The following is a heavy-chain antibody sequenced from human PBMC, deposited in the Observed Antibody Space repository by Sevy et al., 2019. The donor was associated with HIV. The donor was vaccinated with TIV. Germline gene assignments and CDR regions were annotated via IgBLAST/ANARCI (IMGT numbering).Heavy chain of an antibody. CDR2: FDPEDDET. CDR1: GYTLSQLS. Sequence: ASVKVSCKVSGYTLSQLSMHWVRLAPGKGLEWMGSFDPEDDETIDAQKFQDRVTMTEDTSTNTAYMELSSLRSEDTAVYYCATTKDYYESSGDPFDYWRQGTLVTVSS. D-gene: IGHD3-22*01. J-gene: IGHJ4*02. V-gene: IGHV1-24*01. CDR3: ATTKDYYESSGDPFDY.